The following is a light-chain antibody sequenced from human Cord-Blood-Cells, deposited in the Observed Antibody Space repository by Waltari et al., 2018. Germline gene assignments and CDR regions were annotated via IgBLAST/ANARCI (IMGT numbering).Light chain of an antibody. CDR3: SSYTSSSTLV. Sequence: QSALTQPASVSGSPGQSITISCPGTSSYVGGYNYVWYQQHPGKAPKLMIYEVSNRPSGVSNRFSGSKSGNTASLTISGLQAEDEADYYCSSYTSSSTLVFGTGTKVTVL. V-gene: IGLV2-14*01. J-gene: IGLJ1*01. CDR2: EVS. CDR1: SSYVGGYNY.